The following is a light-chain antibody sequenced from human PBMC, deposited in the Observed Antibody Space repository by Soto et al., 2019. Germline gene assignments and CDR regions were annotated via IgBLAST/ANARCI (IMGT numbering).Light chain of an antibody. CDR3: QSYDSSLSVVV. J-gene: IGLJ2*01. CDR2: GNS. V-gene: IGLV1-40*01. Sequence: QSVLTQPPSVSGAPGERVTISCTGSSSDIGAGYRVRWYQQLPGTAPKLLIYGNSNRPSGVPDRFSGSKSGTSASLAITGLQAEDEADYYCQSYDSSLSVVVFGGGTKLTVL. CDR1: SSDIGAGYR.